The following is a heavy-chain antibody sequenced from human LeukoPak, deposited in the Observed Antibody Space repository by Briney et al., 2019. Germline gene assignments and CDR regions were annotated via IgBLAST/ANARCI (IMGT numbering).Heavy chain of an antibody. Sequence: PGGSLRLSCAVSGFTFSSAWMHWVRQAPGTGLVWVSRITDDATTTYADSVRGRFTISRDNAKNILYLQMNSLRAEDTAVYYCVRDRVGPDYWGQGTLVTVSS. CDR3: VRDRVGPDY. J-gene: IGHJ4*02. CDR1: GFTFSSAW. V-gene: IGHV3-74*03. CDR2: ITDDATT. D-gene: IGHD1-26*01.